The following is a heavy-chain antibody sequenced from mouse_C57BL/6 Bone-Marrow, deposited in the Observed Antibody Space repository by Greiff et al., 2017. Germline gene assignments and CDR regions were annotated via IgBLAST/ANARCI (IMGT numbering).Heavy chain of an antibody. CDR3: ASRVSYSNPYAMDY. J-gene: IGHJ4*01. D-gene: IGHD2-5*01. Sequence: VHVKQSGPELVKPGASVKISCKASGYSFTDYNMNWVKQSNGKSLEWIGVINPNYGTTSYNQKFKGKATLTVDQSSSTAYMQLNSLTSEDSAVYYCASRVSYSNPYAMDYWGQGTSVTVSS. CDR2: INPNYGTT. V-gene: IGHV1-39*01. CDR1: GYSFTDYN.